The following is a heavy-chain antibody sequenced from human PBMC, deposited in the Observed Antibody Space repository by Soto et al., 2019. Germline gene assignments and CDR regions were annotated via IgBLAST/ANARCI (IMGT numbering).Heavy chain of an antibody. CDR3: ARLNGYCIRTNCDRQYLNDF. J-gene: IGHJ6*01. D-gene: IGHD2-2*03. V-gene: IGHV4-39*01. Sequence: PGKGLEWIGTIYSSENTYYNPSLLSRVTISVDTSKNEFSLRLSSVTAADTAVYYCARLNGYCIRTNCDRQYLNDFWGQRTTVTGS. CDR2: IYSSENT.